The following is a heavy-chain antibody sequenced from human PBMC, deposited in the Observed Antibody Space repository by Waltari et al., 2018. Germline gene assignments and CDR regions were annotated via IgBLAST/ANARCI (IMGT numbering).Heavy chain of an antibody. Sequence: QLQLQESGPGLVKPSGTLSLTCAVSGDSVSSTYWWSWVRPSPQKGLEWIGQVHGSGRSNYSPSFASRVTVSLDTSNNEFYLKVTAATAADTAVYYCARDRGRGLYLDTWGPGTVVTVSP. D-gene: IGHD2-15*01. CDR2: VHGSGRS. J-gene: IGHJ5*02. CDR3: ARDRGRGLYLDT. V-gene: IGHV4-4*02. CDR1: GDSVSSTYW.